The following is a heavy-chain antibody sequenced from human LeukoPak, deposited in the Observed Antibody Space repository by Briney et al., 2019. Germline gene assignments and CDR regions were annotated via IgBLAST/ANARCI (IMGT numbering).Heavy chain of an antibody. V-gene: IGHV4-4*07. Sequence: SETLSLTCTVSGGSISSYYWSWIRQPAGEGLEWIGRLHTSGSTHYNPSLKSRLTMSVDTSKNQFSLKLSSVTAADTAVYYCARALGFSVTTFSYWGQGTLVTVSS. CDR2: LHTSGST. CDR3: ARALGFSVTTFSY. J-gene: IGHJ4*02. CDR1: GGSISSYY. D-gene: IGHD4-17*01.